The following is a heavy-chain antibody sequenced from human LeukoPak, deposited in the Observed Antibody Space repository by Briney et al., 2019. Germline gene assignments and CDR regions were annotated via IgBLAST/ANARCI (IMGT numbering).Heavy chain of an antibody. CDR2: IYYSGST. Sequence: SQTLSLTCTVSGGSISSGGYYWSWIRQHPGKGLEWIGYIYYSGSTYYNPSLKSRVTISVDTSKNQFSLKLSSVTAADTAVYYCARGEPYYYGSGTLVDYFDYWGQGTLVTVSS. CDR3: ARGEPYYYGSGTLVDYFDY. D-gene: IGHD3-10*01. V-gene: IGHV4-31*03. J-gene: IGHJ4*02. CDR1: GGSISSGGYY.